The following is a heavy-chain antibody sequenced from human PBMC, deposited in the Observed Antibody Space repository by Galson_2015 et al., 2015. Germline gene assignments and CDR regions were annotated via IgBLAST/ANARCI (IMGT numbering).Heavy chain of an antibody. CDR2: ISGSGDQT. Sequence: SLRLSFPGSGFSFSNPAMRWARLAPGMRLAWVSDISGSGDQTKHADAVKGRFTISRDNSKNTLYLQMNSLRAEDTAVYYCAKVGYYYGSGSYSPWDYWGQGTLVTVSS. J-gene: IGHJ4*02. V-gene: IGHV3-23*01. CDR3: AKVGYYYGSGSYSPWDY. D-gene: IGHD3-10*01. CDR1: GFSFSNPA.